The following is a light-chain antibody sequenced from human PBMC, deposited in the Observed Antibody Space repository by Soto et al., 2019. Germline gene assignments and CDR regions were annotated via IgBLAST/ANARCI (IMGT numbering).Light chain of an antibody. CDR1: SSDVGGYKF. V-gene: IGLV2-14*01. CDR2: EVS. CDR3: SSYTGTNTRYL. J-gene: IGLJ1*01. Sequence: QSVLTQPASVSGSPGQSITISCTGSSSDVGGYKFVSWYQQYPGKTPKLMIYEVSNRPSGVSNRFSGSKSGNTASLTISGLQAEDEADYYCSSYTGTNTRYLFGTGTKVTVL.